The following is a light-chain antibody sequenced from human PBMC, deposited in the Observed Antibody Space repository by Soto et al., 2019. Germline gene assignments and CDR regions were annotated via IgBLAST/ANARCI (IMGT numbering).Light chain of an antibody. CDR3: QHFGGTTFT. CDR1: QSVSSSY. Sequence: IVLTQYPGNLSLLSGEADNLSCRASQSVSSSYIAWYQQRPGQTPSLLIYGASTRATGIPDRFSGSGSGTHFTLTISRLGPGDFAVYYCQHFGGTTFTFGQGTRLEI. V-gene: IGKV3-20*01. CDR2: GAS. J-gene: IGKJ5*01.